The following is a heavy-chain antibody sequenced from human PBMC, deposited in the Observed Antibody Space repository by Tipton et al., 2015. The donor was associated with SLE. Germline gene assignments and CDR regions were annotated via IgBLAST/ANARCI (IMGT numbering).Heavy chain of an antibody. V-gene: IGHV5-51*01. D-gene: IGHD1-26*01. Sequence: VQLVQSGAEVKKPGESLKISCKASGYIFTNYWIGWVRQMPGKGLEWMGIIYPPASETRYNPSFQGQVTISVDKSISTSYLQWSSLKASDTAMFYCARHSHGSYSDGFDIWGQGTMVTVSS. CDR1: GYIFTNYW. J-gene: IGHJ3*02. CDR2: IYPPASET. CDR3: ARHSHGSYSDGFDI.